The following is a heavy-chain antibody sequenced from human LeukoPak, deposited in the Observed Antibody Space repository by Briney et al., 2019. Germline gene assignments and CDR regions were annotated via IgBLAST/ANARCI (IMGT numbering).Heavy chain of an antibody. CDR3: AKHTRYGHYNPNDV. CDR1: GDSVSAFY. CDR2: SHTSGST. J-gene: IGHJ3*01. D-gene: IGHD4-17*01. V-gene: IGHV4-4*09. Sequence: SETLSLTCTVSGDSVSAFYWSRLRQPPGKELEWIGYSHTSGSTGYNPSLESRVSISIDTSNNQLSLRVTSVTAADTAVYYCAKHTRYGHYNPNDVWGQGTMVTVSA.